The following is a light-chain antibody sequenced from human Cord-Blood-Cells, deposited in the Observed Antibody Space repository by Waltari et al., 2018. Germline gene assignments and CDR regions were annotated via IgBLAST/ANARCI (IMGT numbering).Light chain of an antibody. Sequence: QSALTQPPPASGSPGQSVPISCTVTSSAVGGYTYVPWYQQHPGKAPKLMIYEVSKRPSGVPDRFSGSKSGNTASLTVSGLQAEDEADYYCSSYAGSNNYVFGTGTKVTVL. CDR1: SSAVGGYTY. J-gene: IGLJ1*01. CDR3: SSYAGSNNYV. CDR2: EVS. V-gene: IGLV2-8*01.